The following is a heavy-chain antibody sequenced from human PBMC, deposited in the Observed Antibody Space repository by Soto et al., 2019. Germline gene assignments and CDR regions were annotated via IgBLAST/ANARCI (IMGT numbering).Heavy chain of an antibody. Sequence: SETLSLTCTVSGGSISSYYWSWIRQPPGKGLEWIGYIYYSGSTNYNPSLKSRVTISVDTSKNQFSLKLSSVTAADTAVYYCARGSFWSGYYDLDYWGQGTLVTVSS. CDR1: GGSISSYY. CDR2: IYYSGST. J-gene: IGHJ4*02. V-gene: IGHV4-59*08. CDR3: ARGSFWSGYYDLDY. D-gene: IGHD3-3*01.